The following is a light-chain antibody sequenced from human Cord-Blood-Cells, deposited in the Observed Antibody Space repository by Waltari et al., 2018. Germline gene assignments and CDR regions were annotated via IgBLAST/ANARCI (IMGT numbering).Light chain of an antibody. CDR3: QQYNNWPPWT. CDR1: QSVSSN. Sequence: IVMTQSPATLSVSPGESATLSCRASQSVSSNLAWYQQKPGQAPRPLIYGASTRATAIPARFSGSGSGTEFTLTISSLQSEDFAVYYCQQYNNWPPWTFGQGTKVEIK. CDR2: GAS. J-gene: IGKJ1*01. V-gene: IGKV3-15*01.